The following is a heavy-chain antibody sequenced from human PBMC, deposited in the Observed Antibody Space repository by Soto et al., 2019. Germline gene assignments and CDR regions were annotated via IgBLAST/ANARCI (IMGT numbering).Heavy chain of an antibody. J-gene: IGHJ5*02. CDR2: IYHSGST. Sequence: LSLTCAVSGGSISSSNWWSWVRQPPGKGLEWIGEIYHSGSTNYNPSLKSRVTISVDKSKNQFSLKLSSVTAADTAVYYCARGQGTRENWFDPWGQGTLVTVSS. CDR3: ARGQGTRENWFDP. D-gene: IGHD3-10*01. V-gene: IGHV4-4*02. CDR1: GGSISSSNW.